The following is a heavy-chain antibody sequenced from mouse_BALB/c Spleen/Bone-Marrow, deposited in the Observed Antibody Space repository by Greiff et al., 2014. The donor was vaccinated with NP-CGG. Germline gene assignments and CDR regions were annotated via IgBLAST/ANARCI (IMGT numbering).Heavy chain of an antibody. CDR1: GDSITNAY. CDR3: ARGTGYYFDY. D-gene: IGHD3-3*01. J-gene: IGHJ2*01. V-gene: IGHV3-8*02. CDR2: ISYSGNT. Sequence: EVQLQQSGPSLVKPSQTLSLTCSVTGDSITNAYWNWIRKFPGNKIDYMGYISYSGNTYYNPSLKSRISITRDTSKNQFYLQLKSVTTEDTATYFCARGTGYYFDYWGQDTTLTVSS.